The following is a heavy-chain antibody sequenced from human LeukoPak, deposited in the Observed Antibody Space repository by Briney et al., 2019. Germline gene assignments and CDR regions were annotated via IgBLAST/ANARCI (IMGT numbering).Heavy chain of an antibody. CDR3: AKQGFAGHFDY. CDR1: GFTFDDYT. CDR2: ISWDGGST. V-gene: IGHV3-43*01. D-gene: IGHD3-10*01. J-gene: IGHJ4*02. Sequence: GGSLRLSCAASGFTFDDYTMHWVRHAPGKGLEWVSLISWDGGSTYYADSVKGRFTISRDNSKNSLYLQMNSLRTEDTALYYCAKQGFAGHFDYWGQGTLVTVSS.